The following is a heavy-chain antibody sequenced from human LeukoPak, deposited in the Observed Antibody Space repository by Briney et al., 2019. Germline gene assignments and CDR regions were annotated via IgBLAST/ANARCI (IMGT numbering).Heavy chain of an antibody. J-gene: IGHJ6*02. D-gene: IGHD3-10*01. CDR3: ARTVLRGNYYYGMDV. CDR1: GFTFDDYA. V-gene: IGHV3-9*01. Sequence: GGSLRLSCAASGFTFDDYAMHWVRQAPGRGLEWVSGISWNSGSIGYADSVKGRFTISRDNAKNSLYLQMNSLRAEDTAVYYCARTVLRGNYYYGMDVWGQGTTVTVSS. CDR2: ISWNSGSI.